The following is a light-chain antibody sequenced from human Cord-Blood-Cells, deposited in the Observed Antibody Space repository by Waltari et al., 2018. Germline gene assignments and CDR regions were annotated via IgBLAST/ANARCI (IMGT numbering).Light chain of an antibody. CDR3: AAWDDSLSVYV. J-gene: IGLJ1*01. Sequence: QSVLTQPPSASGTPGQRVTITCSGSSSHRGSHSVSWYQQRPGTAPKLLIYRNNQRPSGVPDRFSGSKSGTSASLAISGLRSEDEADYYCAAWDDSLSVYVFGTGTKVTVL. V-gene: IGLV1-47*01. CDR2: RNN. CDR1: SSHRGSHS.